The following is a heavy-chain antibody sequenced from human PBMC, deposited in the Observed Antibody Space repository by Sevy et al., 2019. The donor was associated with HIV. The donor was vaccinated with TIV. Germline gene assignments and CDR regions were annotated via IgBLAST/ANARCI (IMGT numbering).Heavy chain of an antibody. CDR2: FWFDGGNT. CDR3: ARDLEVYDCGSYGRTFMPDY. V-gene: IGHV3-33*01. D-gene: IGHD2-15*01. CDR1: GFTFSTYG. J-gene: IGHJ4*02. Sequence: GGSLRLSCAASGFTFSTYGMHWVRQAPGKGLEWVAVFWFDGGNTNYADSVKGRFTISRDIAKITLYLQMNSLRAEDTTIYYCARDLEVYDCGSYGRTFMPDYWGQGTLVTVSS.